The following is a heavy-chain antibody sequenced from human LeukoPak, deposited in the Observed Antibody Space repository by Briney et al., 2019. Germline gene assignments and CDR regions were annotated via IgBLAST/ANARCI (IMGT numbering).Heavy chain of an antibody. Sequence: SAKVSCKASGDTFSSYANSWGPQAPRQGLEWMGAIIPIFVTPNYAQKFQGRVTLTADESTSTAYMELSSLRSEETAVYYCARGTTGKTPVRYYYYGMDVWGKGTTVTVSS. D-gene: IGHD1-1*01. CDR2: IIPIFVTP. V-gene: IGHV1-69*13. J-gene: IGHJ6*01. CDR3: ARGTTGKTPVRYYYYGMDV. CDR1: GDTFSSYA.